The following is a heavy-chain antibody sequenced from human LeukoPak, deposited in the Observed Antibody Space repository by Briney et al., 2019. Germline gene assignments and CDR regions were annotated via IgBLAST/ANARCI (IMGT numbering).Heavy chain of an antibody. J-gene: IGHJ3*02. Sequence: ASVKVSCKASGYTFTGYYMHWVRQAPGQGLEWMGGFDPEDGETIYAQKFQGRVTMTEDTSTDTAYMELSSLRSEDTAVCYCATPLYDAFDIWGQGTMVTVSS. CDR2: FDPEDGET. D-gene: IGHD3-16*02. CDR3: ATPLYDAFDI. V-gene: IGHV1-24*01. CDR1: GYTFTGYY.